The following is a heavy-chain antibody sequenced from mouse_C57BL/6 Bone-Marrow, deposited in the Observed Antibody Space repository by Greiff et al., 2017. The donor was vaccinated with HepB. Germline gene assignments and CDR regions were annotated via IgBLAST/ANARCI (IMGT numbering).Heavy chain of an antibody. CDR2: ISNGGGST. Sequence: EVQGVESGGGLVQPGGSLKLSCAASGFTFSDYYMYWVRQTPEKRLEWVAYISNGGGSTYYPDTVKGRFTNSRDNAKNTLYLQMSRLKSEDTAMYYCARQGDLAYWGQGTLVTVSA. CDR1: GFTFSDYY. CDR3: ARQGDLAY. V-gene: IGHV5-12*01. J-gene: IGHJ3*01.